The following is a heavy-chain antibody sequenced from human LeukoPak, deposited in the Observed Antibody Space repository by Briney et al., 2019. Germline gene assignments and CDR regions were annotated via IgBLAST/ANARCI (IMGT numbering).Heavy chain of an antibody. Sequence: GASVKVSCKTSGYSFTTFGIAWLRQAPGQGLEWMGWISAYNGNTNYAQKLQGRVTMTTDTSTSTAYMELRSLRSDDTAVYYCARAPYGAFDIWGQGTMVTVSS. CDR3: ARAPYGAFDI. CDR1: GYSFTTFG. J-gene: IGHJ3*02. V-gene: IGHV1-18*01. D-gene: IGHD2-8*01. CDR2: ISAYNGNT.